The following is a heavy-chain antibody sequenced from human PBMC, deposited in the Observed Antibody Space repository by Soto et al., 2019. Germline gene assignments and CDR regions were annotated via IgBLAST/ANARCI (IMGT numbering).Heavy chain of an antibody. CDR3: ARDTGRASADL. Sequence: EVQLAESGGALVQPGGSLRLSCVGSGFTFSYYEMTWVRQAPGKGLERVAFISHTDRLTHYPDSVKGRFTISRDNAQNSLYLEMTSLRVEDTGVYYCARDTGRASADLWGQGTLVSVSS. CDR2: ISHTDRLT. V-gene: IGHV3-48*03. CDR1: GFTFSYYE. J-gene: IGHJ1*01. D-gene: IGHD6-13*01.